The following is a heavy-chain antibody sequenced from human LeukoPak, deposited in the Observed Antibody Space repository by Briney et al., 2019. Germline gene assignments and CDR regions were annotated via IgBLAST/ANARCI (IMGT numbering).Heavy chain of an antibody. D-gene: IGHD3-22*01. J-gene: IGHJ4*02. V-gene: IGHV1-69*04. CDR2: IIPILGIA. CDR1: GGTFSIYA. CDR3: ARLRLSDYYDSSGYFDC. Sequence: SVRVSCTASGGTFSIYAISWVRQAPGQGLEWMGRIIPILGIANYAQKFQGRVTITADKSTSTAYMELSSLRSEDTAVYYCARLRLSDYYDSSGYFDCWGQGTLVTVSS.